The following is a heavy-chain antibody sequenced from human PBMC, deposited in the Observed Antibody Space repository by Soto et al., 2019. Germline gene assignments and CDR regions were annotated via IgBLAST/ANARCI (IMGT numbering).Heavy chain of an antibody. Sequence: TSETLSLTCTVSGGSINDYYWTWVRRTPGKGLQWVGYVYCNGNTNYNPSLKSRVTISLDTSRNQFSLKLNSVTAADTAVYYCAGGTPSAAGPCIDFWGHGTLVTVSS. CDR2: VYCNGNT. CDR1: GGSINDYY. V-gene: IGHV4-59*01. J-gene: IGHJ4*01. CDR3: AGGTPSAAGPCIDF. D-gene: IGHD6-13*01.